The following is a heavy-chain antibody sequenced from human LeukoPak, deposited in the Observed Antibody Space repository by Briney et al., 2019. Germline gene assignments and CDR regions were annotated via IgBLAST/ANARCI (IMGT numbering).Heavy chain of an antibody. J-gene: IGHJ4*02. Sequence: PGRSLRLSCAASGFTFSSYGMHWVRQAPGKGLEWVAVIWYDGSNKYYADSVKGRFTISRDNSKNTLYLQMNSLRAEDTAVYFCAGGRYPLEDWGQGTQVTVSS. D-gene: IGHD1-26*01. CDR2: IWYDGSNK. CDR3: AGGRYPLED. CDR1: GFTFSSYG. V-gene: IGHV3-33*01.